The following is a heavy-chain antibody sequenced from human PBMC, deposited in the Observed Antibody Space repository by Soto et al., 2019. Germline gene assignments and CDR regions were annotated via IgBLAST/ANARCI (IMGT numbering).Heavy chain of an antibody. CDR2: ISGSGGST. Sequence: GSLRLSCAASGFTFSSYAMSWVRQAPGKGLEWVSAISGSGGSTYYADSVKGRFTISRDNSKNTLYLQMNSLRAEDTAVYYCAKAQYYDSSGYKGPFDYWGQGTLVTVSS. J-gene: IGHJ4*02. V-gene: IGHV3-23*01. CDR1: GFTFSSYA. D-gene: IGHD3-22*01. CDR3: AKAQYYDSSGYKGPFDY.